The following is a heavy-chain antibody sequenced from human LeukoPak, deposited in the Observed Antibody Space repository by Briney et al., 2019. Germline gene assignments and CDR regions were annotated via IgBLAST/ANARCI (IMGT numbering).Heavy chain of an antibody. V-gene: IGHV4-39*01. D-gene: IGHD3-10*01. CDR1: GDAITSDKYY. CDR2: IHHSGST. J-gene: IGHJ4*02. CDR3: ARSFYGFGGYFDY. Sequence: SETLSLTCTVSGDAITSDKYYWGWIRQPPGKGLEWIGNIHHSGSTYYSPSLKSRVTISVDTSKNQFSLKLSSVTAADTAVYYCARSFYGFGGYFDYWGQGTLVTVSS.